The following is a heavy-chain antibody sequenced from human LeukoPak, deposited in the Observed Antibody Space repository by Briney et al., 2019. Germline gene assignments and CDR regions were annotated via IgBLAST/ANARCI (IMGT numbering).Heavy chain of an antibody. CDR2: IYSGRTT. V-gene: IGHV3-66*01. Sequence: PGGSLRLSCAASGFTVSSYYMTWVRQAPGKGLDWVSAIYSGRTTYYADSVKGRFTISRDDSNNTLYLQMHSLRAEDTAIYYCTRDLFDWGQGALVAVSS. CDR1: GFTVSSYY. D-gene: IGHD3-10*02. CDR3: TRDLFD. J-gene: IGHJ4*02.